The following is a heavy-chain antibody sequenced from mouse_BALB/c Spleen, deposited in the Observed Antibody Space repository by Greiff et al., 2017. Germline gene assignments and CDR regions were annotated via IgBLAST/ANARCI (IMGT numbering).Heavy chain of an antibody. CDR3: TSLFLTGFAY. CDR1: GFTFSSYT. V-gene: IGHV5-6-4*01. D-gene: IGHD6-2*01. CDR2: ISSGGSYT. J-gene: IGHJ3*01. Sequence: EVMLVESGGGLVKPGGSLKLSCAASGFTFSSYTMSWVRQTPEKRLEWVATISSGGSYTYYQDSVKGRFTISRDNAKNTLYLQMSSLKSEDTAMYYCTSLFLTGFAYWGQGTLVTVSA.